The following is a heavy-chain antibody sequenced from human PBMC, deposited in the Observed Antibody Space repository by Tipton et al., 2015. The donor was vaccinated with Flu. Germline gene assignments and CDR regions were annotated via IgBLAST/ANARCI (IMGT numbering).Heavy chain of an antibody. CDR1: GGSISTYY. CDR3: ARGAGGPATAYYC. D-gene: IGHD2-21*01. Sequence: TLSLTCTVSGGSISTYYWSWIRQPAGKGLEWIGRIYTSGSTNYNPSLKSRVTMSVDTSKNQFYLRLSSVTAADTAVYYCARGAGGPATAYYCWGQGTLVTIS. CDR2: IYTSGST. J-gene: IGHJ4*02. V-gene: IGHV4-4*07.